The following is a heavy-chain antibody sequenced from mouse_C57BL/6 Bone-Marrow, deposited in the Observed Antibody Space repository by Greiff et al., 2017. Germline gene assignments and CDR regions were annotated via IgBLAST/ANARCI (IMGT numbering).Heavy chain of an antibody. Sequence: EVKLVESEGGLVQPGSSMKLSCTASGFTFSDYYMAWVSQVPEKGLEWVANLNYDGSSTYYLDSLKSRLIISRDNAKNILYMQMSSRMSEDTATYYCARILLCGFAYWCQGTLVTVSA. V-gene: IGHV5-16*01. J-gene: IGHJ3*01. CDR1: GFTFSDYY. D-gene: IGHD6-5*01. CDR2: LNYDGSST. CDR3: ARILLCGFAY.